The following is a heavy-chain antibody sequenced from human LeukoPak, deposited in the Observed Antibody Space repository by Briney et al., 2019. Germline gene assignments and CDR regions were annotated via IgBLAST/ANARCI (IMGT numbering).Heavy chain of an antibody. CDR1: GGSFSGYY. CDR2: IDHSGST. V-gene: IGHV4-34*01. Sequence: SETLSLTCAVYGGSFSGYYWSWIRQPPGKGLEWIGEIDHSGSTNYNPSLKSRVTISVDTSKNQFSLKLSSVTAADTAVYYCARRHIAAAGNCYMDVWGKGTTVTVSS. D-gene: IGHD6-13*01. CDR3: ARRHIAAAGNCYMDV. J-gene: IGHJ6*03.